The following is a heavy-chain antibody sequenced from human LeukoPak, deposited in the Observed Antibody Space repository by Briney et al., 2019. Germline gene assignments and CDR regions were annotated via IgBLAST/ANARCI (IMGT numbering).Heavy chain of an antibody. CDR2: ITWNSDNI. CDR1: GFTFDDYA. CDR3: AKGGGGRLIYYYYMDV. J-gene: IGHJ6*03. D-gene: IGHD3-16*01. V-gene: IGHV3-9*03. Sequence: GRSLRLSCGASGFTFDDYAMHWVRQAPGKGLEWISGITWNSDNIEYADSVKGRFTISRDNAKNSLYLQMNSLRAEDMALYYCAKGGGGRLIYYYYMDVWGKGTTVTVSS.